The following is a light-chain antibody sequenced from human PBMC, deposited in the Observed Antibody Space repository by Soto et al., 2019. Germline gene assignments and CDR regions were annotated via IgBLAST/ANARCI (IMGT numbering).Light chain of an antibody. CDR1: QRVSSRY. CDR2: GSS. J-gene: IGKJ1*01. CDR3: QQYYHSPWT. Sequence: EIVLTQSPGTLSLSPGERATISCRASQRVSSRYFAWFQQRPGQVPRLLIFGSSSRAPGIPDRFSGSGSGTDFTLTISRLEPEDFGVYYCQQYYHSPWTFGQGTKVEIK. V-gene: IGKV3-20*01.